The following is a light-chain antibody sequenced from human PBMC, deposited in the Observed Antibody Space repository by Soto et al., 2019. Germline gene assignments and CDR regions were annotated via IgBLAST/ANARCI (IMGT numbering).Light chain of an antibody. J-gene: IGLJ2*01. V-gene: IGLV2-11*01. Sequence: QSALTQPRSVSGSPGQSVTISCTGSNSEVGAYNYVSWYQHYPGKAPQPIIYDVTQRPSGVPDRFSASKSGNTASLTISWLQAEDEADYFCSSYAGTYNFVVFGGGTKLTVL. CDR1: NSEVGAYNY. CDR2: DVT. CDR3: SSYAGTYNFVV.